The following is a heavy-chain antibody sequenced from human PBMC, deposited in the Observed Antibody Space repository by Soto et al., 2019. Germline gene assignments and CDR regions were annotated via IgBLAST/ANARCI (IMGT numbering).Heavy chain of an antibody. Sequence: PGESLKISCKGSGYSFTSYWISWVRQMPGKGLEWMGRIDPSDSYTNYSPSFQGHVTISADKSISTAYLQWSSLKASDTAMYYCARARSALLRYFDYYYGMDVWGQGTTVTVSS. J-gene: IGHJ6*02. CDR2: IDPSDSYT. CDR1: GYSFTSYW. D-gene: IGHD3-9*01. CDR3: ARARSALLRYFDYYYGMDV. V-gene: IGHV5-10-1*01.